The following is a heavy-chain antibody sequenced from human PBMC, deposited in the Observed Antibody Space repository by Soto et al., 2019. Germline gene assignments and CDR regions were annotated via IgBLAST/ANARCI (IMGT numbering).Heavy chain of an antibody. J-gene: IGHJ4*02. CDR2: ISYDGSNK. CDR1: GFTFSSYG. Sequence: PGGSLRLSCAASGFTFSSYGMHWVRQAPGKGLEWVAVISYDGSNKYYADSVKGRFTISRDNSKNTLYLQMNSLRAEDTAVYYCAKVTSPGRFGELSGGYFDYWGQGTLVTVSS. D-gene: IGHD3-10*01. V-gene: IGHV3-30*18. CDR3: AKVTSPGRFGELSGGYFDY.